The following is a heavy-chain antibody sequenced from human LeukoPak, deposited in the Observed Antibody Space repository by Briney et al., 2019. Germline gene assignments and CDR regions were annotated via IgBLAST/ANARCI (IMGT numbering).Heavy chain of an antibody. CDR1: GGSFSGYY. Sequence: SETLSLTCAVYGGSFSGYYWSWIRQPPGKGLEWIGKINHSGSTNYNPSLKSRVTISVDTSKNQFSLKLSSVTAADTAVYYCARGSRVAWFGELSGYYFDYWGQGTLVTVSS. D-gene: IGHD3-10*01. CDR2: INHSGST. CDR3: ARGSRVAWFGELSGYYFDY. V-gene: IGHV4-34*01. J-gene: IGHJ4*02.